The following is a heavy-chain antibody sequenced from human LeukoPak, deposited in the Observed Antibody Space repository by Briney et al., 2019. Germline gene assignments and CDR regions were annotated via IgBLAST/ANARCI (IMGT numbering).Heavy chain of an antibody. J-gene: IGHJ2*01. V-gene: IGHV4-39*01. CDR3: ARLFYDSSGYYYQNYWYFDL. CDR1: GGPVSSGSYY. Sequence: SETLSLTCTVSGGPVSSGSYYWSWIRQPPGKGLEWIASINYSGSTYYNPSLKSRVTISVDTSENQFSLKLSSVTAADTAVYYCARLFYDSSGYYYQNYWYFDLWGRGTLVTVSS. D-gene: IGHD3-22*01. CDR2: INYSGST.